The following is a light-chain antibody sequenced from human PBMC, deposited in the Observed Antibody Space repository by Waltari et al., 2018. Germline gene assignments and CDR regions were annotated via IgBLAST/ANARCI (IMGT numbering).Light chain of an antibody. CDR2: DNT. V-gene: IGLV1-40*01. J-gene: IGLJ1*01. CDR1: SSNIGAGYD. Sequence: QSVLTQPPSVSGAPGQRVTISCTGSSSNIGAGYDVHWYQKLPGTAPKLLIYDNTNRPSGVPDRFSGSKSGTSASLAITGLQAEDEADDYCQSYDSSLSGFYVFGTGTRVTVL. CDR3: QSYDSSLSGFYV.